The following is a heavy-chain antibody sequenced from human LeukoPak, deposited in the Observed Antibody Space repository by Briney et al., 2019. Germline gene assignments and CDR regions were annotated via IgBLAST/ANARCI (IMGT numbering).Heavy chain of an antibody. CDR3: ARDRQQLVPWYYYYMDV. Sequence: PSETLSLTCTVSGGSISSYYWSWIRPPAGKGLEWIGRIYTSGSTNYNPSLKSRVTMSVDTSKNQFSLKLSSVTAADTAVYYCARDRQQLVPWYYYYMDVWGKGTTVTVSS. CDR1: GGSISSYY. D-gene: IGHD6-13*01. V-gene: IGHV4-4*07. CDR2: IYTSGST. J-gene: IGHJ6*03.